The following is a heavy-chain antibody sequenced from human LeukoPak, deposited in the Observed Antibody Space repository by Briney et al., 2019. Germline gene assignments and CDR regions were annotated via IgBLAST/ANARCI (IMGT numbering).Heavy chain of an antibody. CDR1: GFTFSSYG. J-gene: IGHJ6*03. CDR3: AKDGGDIVVVPAAPDPYYYYYYMDV. CDR2: IRYDGSNK. D-gene: IGHD2-2*01. Sequence: GGSLRPSCAASGFTFSSYGMHWVRQAPGKGLEWVAFIRYDGSNKYYADSVKGRFTISRDNSKNTLYLQMNSLRAEDTAVYYCAKDGGDIVVVPAAPDPYYYYYYMDVWGKGTTVTVPS. V-gene: IGHV3-30*02.